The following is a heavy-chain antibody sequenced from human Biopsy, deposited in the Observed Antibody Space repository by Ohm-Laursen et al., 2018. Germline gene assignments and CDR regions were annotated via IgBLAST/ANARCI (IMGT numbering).Heavy chain of an antibody. Sequence: SLRLSCAASGFTFSNYWLSWVRQAPGKGLEWIANIKEDGSLIYYLDSVKGRFTISRDNAKNSLYLQMNSLRAEDTAIYYCARSGWNFEFDSWGKGTLVAVSS. CDR2: IKEDGSLI. CDR3: ARSGWNFEFDS. CDR1: GFTFSNYW. J-gene: IGHJ4*02. D-gene: IGHD6-19*01. V-gene: IGHV3-7*03.